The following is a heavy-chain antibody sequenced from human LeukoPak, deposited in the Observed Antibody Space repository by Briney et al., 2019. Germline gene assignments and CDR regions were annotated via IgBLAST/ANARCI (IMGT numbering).Heavy chain of an antibody. CDR1: GGSISSYY. CDR2: IYPSGST. V-gene: IGHV4-4*07. J-gene: IGHJ4*02. CDR3: ARIPTVTNPFDY. Sequence: SETLSLTCTVSGGSISSYYWSWIRQPAGKGLEWIRRIYPSGSTNYNPSLKSRVTMSVDTSRNQFSLKLSSVTAADTAVYYCARIPTVTNPFDYWGQGTLVTVSS. D-gene: IGHD4-17*01.